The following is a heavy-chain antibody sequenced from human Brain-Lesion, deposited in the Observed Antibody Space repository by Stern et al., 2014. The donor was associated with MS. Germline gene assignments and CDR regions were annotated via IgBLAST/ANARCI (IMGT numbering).Heavy chain of an antibody. J-gene: IGHJ4*02. CDR1: GGAVSSGDRY. CDR2: ISYSGNT. D-gene: IGHD3-3*01. Sequence: VQLVESGQGLVKPSQTLSLTCTVSGGAVSSGDRYWSWIRQHPEKGLEWIGYISYSGNTYYNPSLESRVTISMDRSKNQFSLKLRSVTAADTAVYYCARVTEFLRFFYPDYWGQGIRVTVSS. CDR3: ARVTEFLRFFYPDY. V-gene: IGHV4-31*03.